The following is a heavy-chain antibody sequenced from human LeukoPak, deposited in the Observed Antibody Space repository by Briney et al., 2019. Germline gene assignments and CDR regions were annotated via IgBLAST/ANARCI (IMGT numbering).Heavy chain of an antibody. J-gene: IGHJ6*02. V-gene: IGHV4-34*01. CDR2: IHHSGST. CDR3: ARGLRGQYDSSGYWTYYYYGMDV. Sequence: SETLSLTCTVSGGSISSYYWSWIRQPPGKGLEWIGEIHHSGSTDYNPSLKSRVTISVDTSKIQFSLKVTSVTAADTAVYYCARGLRGQYDSSGYWTYYYYGMDVWGQGTTVTVSS. D-gene: IGHD3-22*01. CDR1: GGSISSYY.